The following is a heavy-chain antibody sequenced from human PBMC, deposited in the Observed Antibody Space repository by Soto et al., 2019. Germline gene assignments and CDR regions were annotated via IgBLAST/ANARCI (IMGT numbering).Heavy chain of an antibody. D-gene: IGHD6-19*01. J-gene: IGHJ1*01. CDR1: GGSFSGYY. CDR2: INHSGST. CDR3: ARVTVAPKPPAEYFQH. Sequence: SETLSLTCAVYGGSFSGYYWSWIRQPPGKGLEWIGEINHSGSTNYNPSLRGRATISVDTSKNQFSLKLSSVTAADTAVYYCARVTVAPKPPAEYFQHWGQGTLVTVSS. V-gene: IGHV4-34*01.